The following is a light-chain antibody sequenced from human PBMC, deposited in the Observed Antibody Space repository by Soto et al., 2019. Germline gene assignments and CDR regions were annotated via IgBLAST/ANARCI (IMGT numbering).Light chain of an antibody. CDR3: CSFAGSSTYV. CDR1: SRDVGSYNL. J-gene: IGLJ1*01. V-gene: IGLV2-23*01. CDR2: EGT. Sequence: SVLTQPASLSGSPGQSITSSCTGTSRDVGSYNLVSWYQQHPGNAPKLIIYEGTKRPSGVSYRFSGSKSGNTASLTISGLQEEDEGDYHCCSFAGSSTYVFGTGTKVTVL.